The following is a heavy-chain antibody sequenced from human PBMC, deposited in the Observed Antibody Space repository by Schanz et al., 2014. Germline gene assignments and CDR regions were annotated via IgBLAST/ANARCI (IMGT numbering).Heavy chain of an antibody. V-gene: IGHV4-39*07. CDR2: IYYSGST. Sequence: QLQLQESGPGLVKPSETLSLTCTVSAGSISGSGYYWGWIRQPPGKGLEWIGTIYYSGSTYYDPSLESRVTISVDTSKNQFSLRLTSVTAADTAVYHCARDRYCPGARCPGWFDPWGQGTLVTVSS. J-gene: IGHJ5*02. CDR3: ARDRYCPGARCPGWFDP. D-gene: IGHD2-8*02. CDR1: AGSISGSGYY.